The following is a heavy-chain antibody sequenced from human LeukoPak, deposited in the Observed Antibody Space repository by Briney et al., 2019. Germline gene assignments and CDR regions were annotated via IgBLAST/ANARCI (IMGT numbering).Heavy chain of an antibody. CDR2: ISSSSSYI. CDR1: GFTFSSYA. D-gene: IGHD4-23*01. V-gene: IGHV3-21*01. CDR3: ARESRLAGGFDY. J-gene: IGHJ4*02. Sequence: GGSLRLSCAASGFTFSSYAMSWVRQAPGKGLEWVSSISSSSSYIYYADSVKGRFTISRDNAKNSLYLQMNSLRAEDTAVYYCARESRLAGGFDYWGQGTLVTVSS.